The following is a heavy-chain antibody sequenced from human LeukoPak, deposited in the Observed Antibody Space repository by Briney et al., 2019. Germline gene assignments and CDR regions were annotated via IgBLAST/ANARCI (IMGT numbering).Heavy chain of an antibody. CDR3: AREGITRWLQPSPFDY. CDR2: ISSLSGTI. J-gene: IGHJ4*02. CDR1: GFTFSSYS. Sequence: GGSLRLSCAASGFTFSSYSMNWVRQAPGEGLEWVSYISSLSGTIYYADSVKGRFTISRDNAKNSLYLQMSSLRADDTAVYYCAREGITRWLQPSPFDYWGQGTLVTVSS. V-gene: IGHV3-48*04. D-gene: IGHD5-24*01.